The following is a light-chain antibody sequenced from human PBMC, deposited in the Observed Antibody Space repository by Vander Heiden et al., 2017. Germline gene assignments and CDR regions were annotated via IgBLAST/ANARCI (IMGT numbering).Light chain of an antibody. CDR1: SSNIGNNY. V-gene: IGLV1-51*01. CDR2: DNN. J-gene: IGLJ3*02. Sequence: QSVLTQPPSVSAAPGQKVTISCSGSSSNIGNNYVSWYQQLPGTAPKLRMYDNNKRPSGIPDRFSGSKPGNSASLGITGLQAGDEADDYCGTWNSSSLGFGGGTKMTVL. CDR3: GTWNSSSLG.